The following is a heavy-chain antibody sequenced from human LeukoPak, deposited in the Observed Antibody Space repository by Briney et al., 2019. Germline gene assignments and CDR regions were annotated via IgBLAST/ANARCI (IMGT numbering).Heavy chain of an antibody. CDR1: GDSVSSNSAA. CDR3: ARATVTTEVLVY. Sequence: SQTLTLTCAISGDSVSSNSAAWNWITQSPSRGLEWLGRPYYRSKWYNVYADSVKSRITINPDTSKNQFSLQLNALTPEDTAVYYCARATVTTEVLVYGGQGTRVTVSS. V-gene: IGHV6-1*01. J-gene: IGHJ4*02. D-gene: IGHD4-17*01. CDR2: PYYRSKWYN.